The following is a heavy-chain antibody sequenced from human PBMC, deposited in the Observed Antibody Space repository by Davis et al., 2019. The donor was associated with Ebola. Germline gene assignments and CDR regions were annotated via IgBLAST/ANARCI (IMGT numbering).Heavy chain of an antibody. Sequence: AASVKVSCKGSGYSFSDYYIHWVKGAPGKGLEWVGLVDPKAGKTVYTEKFQDRVTITADKSTDTVYMELSSLRYEDTAVYYCATLDILTAYVSYAMDVWGQGTTVTVS. D-gene: IGHD3-9*01. J-gene: IGHJ6*02. CDR1: GYSFSDYY. CDR2: VDPKAGKT. V-gene: IGHV1-69-2*01. CDR3: ATLDILTAYVSYAMDV.